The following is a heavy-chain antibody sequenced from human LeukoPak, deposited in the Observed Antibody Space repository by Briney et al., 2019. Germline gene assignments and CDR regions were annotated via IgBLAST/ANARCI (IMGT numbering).Heavy chain of an antibody. D-gene: IGHD3-16*01. V-gene: IGHV3-9*01. Sequence: GGSLRLSCAASGFTFDVYAMHWVRQAPGKGLEWVSGISWNSGSIGYADSVKGRFTISRDNAKNSLYLQMNSLRAEDTALYYCAKGAYVWGSYEEPDYWGQGTLVTVSS. CDR2: ISWNSGSI. CDR3: AKGAYVWGSYEEPDY. J-gene: IGHJ4*02. CDR1: GFTFDVYA.